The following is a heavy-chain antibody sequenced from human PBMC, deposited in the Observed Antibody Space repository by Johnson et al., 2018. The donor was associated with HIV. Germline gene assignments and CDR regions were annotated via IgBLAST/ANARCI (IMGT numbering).Heavy chain of an antibody. V-gene: IGHV3-7*03. CDR1: GFTFSSFW. CDR3: ASSRANDYGIPDAFPV. CDR2: INLDGSEK. D-gene: IGHD4-17*01. Sequence: VQLVESGGGVVQPGKSLRLSCAASGFTFSSFWLSWVRQAPGRGLEWVANINLDGSEKYYVDSVKGRFTISRDNVKNSVYLHMNSLGAEDTALYYCASSRANDYGIPDAFPVWGQGTMVTVSS. J-gene: IGHJ3*01.